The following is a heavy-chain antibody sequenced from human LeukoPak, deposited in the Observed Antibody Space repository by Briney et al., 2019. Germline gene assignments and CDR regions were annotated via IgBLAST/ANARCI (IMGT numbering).Heavy chain of an antibody. CDR3: ARGGYSSGWYFPPDY. V-gene: IGHV3-23*01. Sequence: GGSLRLSCAASGFAFSNYGMNWVRQAPGKGLEWVSGITGSGSTTYYADSVKGRFTISRDNSKNTLYLQMNSLRAEDTAAYYCARGGYSSGWYFPPDYWGQGTLVTVSS. CDR1: GFAFSNYG. CDR2: ITGSGSTT. J-gene: IGHJ4*02. D-gene: IGHD6-19*01.